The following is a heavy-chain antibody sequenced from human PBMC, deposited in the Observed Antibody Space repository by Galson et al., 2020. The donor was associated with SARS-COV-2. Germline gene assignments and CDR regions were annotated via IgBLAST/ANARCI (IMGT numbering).Heavy chain of an antibody. J-gene: IGHJ4*02. Sequence: GESLKISCAASGFPFRGYLMSWIRQSPGKKLEWVANIKHDASETFYVDSVKGRFTISRDNAKNSLYLQMNSLRAEDTAVYYCMTPTRGQQLPVGTFWGQGTLVTVSS. CDR3: MTPTRGQQLPVGTF. CDR2: IKHDASET. CDR1: GFPFRGYL. V-gene: IGHV3-7*05. D-gene: IGHD6-13*01.